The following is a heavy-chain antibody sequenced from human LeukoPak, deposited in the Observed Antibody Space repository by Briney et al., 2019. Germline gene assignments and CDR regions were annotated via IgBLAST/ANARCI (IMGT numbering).Heavy chain of an antibody. CDR3: AKDLTGVNYCLVQ. Sequence: PGGSLRLFCAASGVTFRSYGMHWVRQAPGKGLEWVAVISNDGSNKHYADSVKGRFTISRDNSKNTLYLQMNSLRAEDTAVYYCAKDLTGVNYCLVQWGQGTLVTVSS. CDR1: GVTFRSYG. V-gene: IGHV3-30*18. CDR2: ISNDGSNK. D-gene: IGHD2/OR15-2a*01. J-gene: IGHJ4*02.